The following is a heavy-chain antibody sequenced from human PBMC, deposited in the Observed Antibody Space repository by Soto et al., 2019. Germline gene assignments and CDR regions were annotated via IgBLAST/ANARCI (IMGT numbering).Heavy chain of an antibody. V-gene: IGHV4-30-2*01. CDR3: ASRRLHEDI. Sequence: SETLSLTCAVSGGSISSGGYSWSWIRQPPGKGLEWIGYIYHSGSTYYNPSLKSRVTISVDRSKNQFSLKLSSVTAADTAVYYCASRRLHEDIWGQGTMVTVSS. CDR2: IYHSGST. D-gene: IGHD4-4*01. CDR1: GGSISSGGYS. J-gene: IGHJ3*02.